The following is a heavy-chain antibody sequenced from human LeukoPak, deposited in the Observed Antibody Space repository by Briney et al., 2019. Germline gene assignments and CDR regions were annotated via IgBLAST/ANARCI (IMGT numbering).Heavy chain of an antibody. CDR1: GFTFSSHS. D-gene: IGHD4-23*01. V-gene: IGHV3-53*01. CDR2: IYSGGST. Sequence: GGSLRLSCAASGFTFSSHSMNWVRQAPGKGLEWVSIIYSGGSTYYADSVKGRFTISRDNSKNTLYLQVNSLRAEDTALYYCARRGDGGRSFDYWGQGTLVTVSS. J-gene: IGHJ4*02. CDR3: ARRGDGGRSFDY.